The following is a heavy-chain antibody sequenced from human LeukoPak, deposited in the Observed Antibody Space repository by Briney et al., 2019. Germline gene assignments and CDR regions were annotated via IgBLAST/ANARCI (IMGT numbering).Heavy chain of an antibody. D-gene: IGHD2-2*01. V-gene: IGHV1-2*04. CDR3: ARRYCSSTSCYLDY. Sequence: ASVKVSCKASGYTFTGYYMHWVRQAPGQGLEWMGWINPNSGGTNYAQKFQGWVTMTRDTSISTAHMELSRLRSDDTAVYYCARRYCSSTSCYLDYWGQGTLVTVSS. CDR2: INPNSGGT. J-gene: IGHJ4*02. CDR1: GYTFTGYY.